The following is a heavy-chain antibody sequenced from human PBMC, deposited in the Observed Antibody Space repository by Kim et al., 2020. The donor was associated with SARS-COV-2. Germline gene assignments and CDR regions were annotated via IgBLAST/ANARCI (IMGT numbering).Heavy chain of an antibody. CDR2: IYHSGTT. D-gene: IGHD4-4*01. CDR3: ARWNTVSQFGDY. Sequence: SETLSLTCAVSGGSISSSAYSWSWIRQPPGKGLEWIGYIYHSGTTYYSPSLKSRVTISVDRSKNQFSLKLSSVTAADTAVYFCARWNTVSQFGDYWGPGTLVTVSS. V-gene: IGHV4-30-2*01. CDR1: GGSISSSAYS. J-gene: IGHJ4*02.